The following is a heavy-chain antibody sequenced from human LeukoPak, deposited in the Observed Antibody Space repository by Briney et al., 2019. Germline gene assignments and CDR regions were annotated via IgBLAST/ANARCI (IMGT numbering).Heavy chain of an antibody. V-gene: IGHV4-30-2*03. CDR2: IYYSGST. Sequence: PSQTLSLTCTVSGGSISSGGYYWSWIRQHPGKGLGWIGSIYYSGSTYYNPSLKSRVTISVDTSKNQFSLKLSSVTAADTAVYYCARLSEYYDILTGYPRGYFDYWGQGTLVTVSS. J-gene: IGHJ4*02. CDR3: ARLSEYYDILTGYPRGYFDY. CDR1: GGSISSGGYY. D-gene: IGHD3-9*01.